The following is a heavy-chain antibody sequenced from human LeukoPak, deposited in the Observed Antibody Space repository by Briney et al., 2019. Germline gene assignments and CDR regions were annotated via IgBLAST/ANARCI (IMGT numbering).Heavy chain of an antibody. CDR1: GFTFSSYG. V-gene: IGHV3-30*19. Sequence: PGGSLRLSCAASGFTFSSYGMHWVRQPPGKGLEWVAVISYDESQKWYADSVKGRFTISRDISKNTLYLEMDSLRYEDTAVYYCARAYDSSWHNFDYWGQGSLVTVSS. J-gene: IGHJ4*02. CDR2: ISYDESQK. CDR3: ARAYDSSWHNFDY. D-gene: IGHD6-13*01.